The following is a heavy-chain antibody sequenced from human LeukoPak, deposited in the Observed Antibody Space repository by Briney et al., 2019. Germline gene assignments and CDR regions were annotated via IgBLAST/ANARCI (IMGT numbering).Heavy chain of an antibody. J-gene: IGHJ4*02. Sequence: GASVKVSCKASGYTFTGYYMHWVRQAPGQGLEWMGWINPNSGGTNYAQKFQGWVTMTRDTSISTAYMELSRLRSDDTAVYYCARVASWALPWDYFDYWGQGTLVTVSS. CDR2: INPNSGGT. CDR1: GYTFTGYY. D-gene: IGHD6-13*01. CDR3: ARVASWALPWDYFDY. V-gene: IGHV1-2*04.